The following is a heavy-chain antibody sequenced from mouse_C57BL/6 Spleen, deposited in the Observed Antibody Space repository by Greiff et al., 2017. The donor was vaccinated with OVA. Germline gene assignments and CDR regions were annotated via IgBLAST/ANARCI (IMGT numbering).Heavy chain of an antibody. V-gene: IGHV1-15*01. CDR1: GYTFTDYE. CDR3: TRNWDWFAY. Sequence: VKVVESGAELVRPGASVTLSCKASGYTFTDYEMHWVKQTPVHGLEWIGAIDPETGGTAYNQKFKGKAILTADKSSSTAYMELRSLTSEDSAVYYCTRNWDWFAYWGQGTLVTVSA. J-gene: IGHJ3*01. D-gene: IGHD4-1*01. CDR2: IDPETGGT.